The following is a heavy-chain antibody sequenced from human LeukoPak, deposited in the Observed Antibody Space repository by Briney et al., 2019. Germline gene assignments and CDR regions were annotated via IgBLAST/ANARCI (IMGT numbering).Heavy chain of an antibody. Sequence: ASVKVSCKASGYTFTGYYMHWVRQAPGQGLEWMGWINPNSGGTNYAQKFQGRVTMTRDTSISTAYMELSRLRSDDTAVYYCARAGSKYCSSTSCYDGGIDYWGQGTLVTVSS. CDR1: GYTFTGYY. D-gene: IGHD2-2*01. J-gene: IGHJ4*02. CDR2: INPNSGGT. V-gene: IGHV1-2*02. CDR3: ARAGSKYCSSTSCYDGGIDY.